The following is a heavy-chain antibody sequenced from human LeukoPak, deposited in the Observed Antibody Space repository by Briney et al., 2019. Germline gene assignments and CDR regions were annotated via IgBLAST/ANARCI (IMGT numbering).Heavy chain of an antibody. D-gene: IGHD5-18*01. J-gene: IGHJ4*02. V-gene: IGHV3-23*01. CDR2: ISGSGGST. CDR3: AKVSVYSYGYIRGYFDY. CDR1: GFIFSSYG. Sequence: GGSLRLSCAASGFIFSSYGMSWVRQAPGKGLEWVSAISGSGGSTYYADSVKGRFTISRDNSKNTLYLQMNSLRAEDTAVYYCAKVSVYSYGYIRGYFDYWGQGTLVTVSS.